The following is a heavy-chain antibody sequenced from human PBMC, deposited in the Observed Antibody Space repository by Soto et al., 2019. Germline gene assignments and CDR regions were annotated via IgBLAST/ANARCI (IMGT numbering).Heavy chain of an antibody. CDR3: VTRFTSVATARFDY. J-gene: IGHJ4*01. CDR2: VDSKIDADKT. Sequence: GWPLRLSCTSSVFTFSKDYMYWVRQAPGKGLEWVGQVDSKIDADKTDLDAPVKGRFTLAGDDSKNTEYLELNGLEIEGTAMNFCVTRFTSVATARFDYWGQGTLVTVSS. V-gene: IGHV3-15*04. D-gene: IGHD2-21*02. CDR1: VFTFSKDY.